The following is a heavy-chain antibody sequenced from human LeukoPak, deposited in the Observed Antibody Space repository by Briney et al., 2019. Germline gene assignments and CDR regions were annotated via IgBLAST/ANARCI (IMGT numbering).Heavy chain of an antibody. CDR1: GGSISSYF. V-gene: IGHV4-59*01. D-gene: IGHD1-1*01. Sequence: SETLSLTRTVSGGSISSYFWSWIRQPPGKGLEWIGYVYYNGITNYNPSLKSRVSISLDTSKNQFSLKLNSVTAADTAVYYCASQLGGTTFHWGQGTLVTVSS. CDR3: ASQLGGTTFH. J-gene: IGHJ4*02. CDR2: VYYNGIT.